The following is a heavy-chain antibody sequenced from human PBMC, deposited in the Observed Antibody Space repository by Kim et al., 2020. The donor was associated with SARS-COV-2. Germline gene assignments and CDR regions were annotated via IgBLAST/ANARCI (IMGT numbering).Heavy chain of an antibody. V-gene: IGHV4-59*01. CDR3: ARVSDGDYVRYYYYYMDV. CDR2: IYYSGST. CDR1: GGSISSYY. J-gene: IGHJ6*03. D-gene: IGHD4-17*01. Sequence: SETLSLTCTVSGGSISSYYWSWIRQPPGKGLEWIGYIYYSGSTNYNPSPKSRVTISVDTSKNQFALKLSSVTAADTAVYYCARVSDGDYVRYYYYYMDVCGKGTTVTVSS.